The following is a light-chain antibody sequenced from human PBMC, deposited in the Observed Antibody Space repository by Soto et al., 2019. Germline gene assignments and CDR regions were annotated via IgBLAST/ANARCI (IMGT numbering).Light chain of an antibody. V-gene: IGKV3-20*01. J-gene: IGKJ4*01. CDR3: QQYGSSPLT. CDR2: GAS. CDR1: QSVSSSY. Sequence: EIVLTQSPCTLSLSPGERATLSCRASQSVSSSYLAWYQQKPGKAPRLLIYGASSRATGIPDRFSGSGSGTDFTLTISRLEPEDFAVYYCQQYGSSPLTFGGGTKVEIK.